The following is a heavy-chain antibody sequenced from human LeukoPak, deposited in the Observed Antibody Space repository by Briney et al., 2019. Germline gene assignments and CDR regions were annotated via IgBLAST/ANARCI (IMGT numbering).Heavy chain of an antibody. Sequence: GGSLRLSCAASGFTFSSHAMHWVRQAPGKGLEWVAVISYDGDLQYYGDSVKGRFTISRDNSKNTLYLQMNSLRAEDTAVYYCARRDYYDSSGCRLDYWGQGTLVTVSS. CDR1: GFTFSSHA. D-gene: IGHD3-22*01. CDR2: ISYDGDLQ. V-gene: IGHV3-30*04. J-gene: IGHJ4*02. CDR3: ARRDYYDSSGCRLDY.